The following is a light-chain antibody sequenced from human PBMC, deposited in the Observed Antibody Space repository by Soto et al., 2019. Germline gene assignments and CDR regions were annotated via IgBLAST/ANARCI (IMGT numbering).Light chain of an antibody. J-gene: IGKJ5*01. V-gene: IGKV3-11*01. CDR2: DAS. CDR1: QSVASR. CDR3: QQRSNWPSIT. Sequence: EIVLTQSPGTLSLSPGERATLSCRASQSVASRLAWYQHTPGQAPRLLIYDASNRATGIPARFSGSGSGTDFTLTISSLEPEDFAVYYCQQRSNWPSITFGQGTRLEIK.